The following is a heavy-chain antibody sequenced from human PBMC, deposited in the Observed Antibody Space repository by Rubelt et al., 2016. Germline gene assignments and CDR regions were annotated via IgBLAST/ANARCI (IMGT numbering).Heavy chain of an antibody. V-gene: IGHV3-30*04. CDR3: AKINYNTWYGDFDY. J-gene: IGHJ4*02. CDR1: GFTLSSYA. D-gene: IGHD3-10*01. Sequence: PGRSLRLSCAASGFTLSSYAMHWVRQAPGKGLEWVAVVSYDGSNKYYADSVKGRFTISRDNSKNTLYLQMNSLRAEDTAVYYCAKINYNTWYGDFDYWGQGTLVTVSS. CDR2: VSYDGSNK.